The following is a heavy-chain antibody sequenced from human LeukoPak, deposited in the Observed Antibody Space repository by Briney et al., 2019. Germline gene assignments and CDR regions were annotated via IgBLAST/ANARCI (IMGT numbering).Heavy chain of an antibody. CDR1: GGTFSSDA. D-gene: IGHD3-3*01. Sequence: SVKVSCKASGGTFSSDAISWMRQAPGQGLEWMGRIIPIIDIANYAQTFQGRVTITADKSTSTAYMELSSLRYEDTAVYYCARGVDLHYFDYWGQGTLVTDSS. V-gene: IGHV1-69*04. J-gene: IGHJ4*02. CDR2: IIPIIDIA. CDR3: ARGVDLHYFDY.